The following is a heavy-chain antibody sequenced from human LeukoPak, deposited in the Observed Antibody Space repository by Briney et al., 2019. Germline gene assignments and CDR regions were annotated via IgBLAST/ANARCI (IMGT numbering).Heavy chain of an antibody. J-gene: IGHJ4*02. V-gene: IGHV1-18*04. Sequence: ASVKVSCKASGYTFTSYGFNWVRQAPGQGLEWMGGINAYNGNTNYAQKLQGSITMPTDTTTSTAYMELRSLRSDDTAAYYCAREGTVIVGVPTAMIDYGGQGTLVTVSS. CDR2: INAYNGNT. D-gene: IGHD2-2*01. CDR1: GYTFTSYG. CDR3: AREGTVIVGVPTAMIDY.